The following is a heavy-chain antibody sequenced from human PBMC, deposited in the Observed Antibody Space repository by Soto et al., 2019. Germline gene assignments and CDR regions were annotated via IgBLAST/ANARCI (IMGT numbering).Heavy chain of an antibody. CDR3: AKDVDYCSGGSCYLSLPAFQH. CDR2: ISGSGGST. CDR1: GFTFSSYA. D-gene: IGHD2-15*01. J-gene: IGHJ1*01. Sequence: EVQLLESGGGLVQPGGSLRLSCAASGFTFSSYAMSWVRQAPGKGLEWVSAISGSGGSTYYADYVKGRFTISRDNSMNTLYLQMNSLRAEDTAVYYCAKDVDYCSGGSCYLSLPAFQHWGQGTLVTVSS. V-gene: IGHV3-23*01.